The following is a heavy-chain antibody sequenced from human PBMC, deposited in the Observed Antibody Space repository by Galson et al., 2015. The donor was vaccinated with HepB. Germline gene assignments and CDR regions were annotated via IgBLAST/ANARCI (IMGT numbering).Heavy chain of an antibody. CDR3: ARDSPRYPVPKNYYGMDV. J-gene: IGHJ6*02. Sequence: SVKVSCKASGYTFTSYGISWVRQAPGQGLEWMGWISAYNGNTNYAQKLQGRVTMTTDTSTSTAYMELWSLRSDDTAVYYCARDSPRYPVPKNYYGMDVWGQGTTVTVSS. V-gene: IGHV1-18*01. D-gene: IGHD2-2*02. CDR1: GYTFTSYG. CDR2: ISAYNGNT.